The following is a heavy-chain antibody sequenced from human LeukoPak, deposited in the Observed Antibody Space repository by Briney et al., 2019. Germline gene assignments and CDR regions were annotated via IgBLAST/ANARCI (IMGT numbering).Heavy chain of an antibody. CDR2: IYHSGNT. CDR1: GYSISSGYY. J-gene: IGHJ5*02. D-gene: IGHD7-27*01. V-gene: IGHV4-38-2*01. Sequence: PSETLSLTCAVSGYSISSGYYWGWIRQPPGKALEWIGSIYHSGNTYYNPSLKSRVTISVDTCKNQLYLKLNTVTAADTAVYYCARLTGDAVKCDSWGQGTLVTVSS. CDR3: ARLTGDAVKCDS.